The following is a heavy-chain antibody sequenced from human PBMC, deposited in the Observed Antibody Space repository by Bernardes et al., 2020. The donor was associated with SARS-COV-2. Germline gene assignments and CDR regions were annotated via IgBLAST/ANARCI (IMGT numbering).Heavy chain of an antibody. CDR2: ISSNGGST. D-gene: IGHD6-13*01. Sequence: GSLRLSCSASGFTFSSYAMHWVRPAPGKGLEYVSAISSNGGSTYYADSVKGRFTISRDNSKNTLYLQMSSLRAEDTAVYYCVKGIAAAGTSDYWGQGTLVTVSS. CDR3: VKGIAAAGTSDY. V-gene: IGHV3-64D*08. CDR1: GFTFSSYA. J-gene: IGHJ4*02.